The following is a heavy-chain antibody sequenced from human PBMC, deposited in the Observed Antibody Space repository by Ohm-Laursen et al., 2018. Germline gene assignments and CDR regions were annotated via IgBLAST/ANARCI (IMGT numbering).Heavy chain of an antibody. J-gene: IGHJ4*02. CDR2: VSGSGDTT. D-gene: IGHD6-13*01. Sequence: SLRLSCAASGFTFSSYAMSWVRQAPGKGLEWVSGVSGSGDTTYYADSVKGRFTISRDNSKNTLYLQMNSLRAEDTAVYYCAKATGYSRWPFDYWGQGTLVTVSS. CDR1: GFTFSSYA. V-gene: IGHV3-23*01. CDR3: AKATGYSRWPFDY.